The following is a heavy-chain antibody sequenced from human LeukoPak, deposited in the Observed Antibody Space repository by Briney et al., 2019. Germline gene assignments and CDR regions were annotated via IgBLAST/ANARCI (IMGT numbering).Heavy chain of an antibody. D-gene: IGHD1-7*01. CDR3: ARDNWNYWDNKYYFDY. CDR2: IYTSGST. V-gene: IGHV4-4*07. CDR1: GGSISSYY. J-gene: IGHJ4*02. Sequence: PSETLSLTCTVSGGSISSYYWSWIRQPAGKGLEWIGRIYTSGSTNYNPSLKSRVTMSVDTSKNQFSLKLSSVTAANTAVYYCARDNWNYWDNKYYFDYWGQGTLVTVSS.